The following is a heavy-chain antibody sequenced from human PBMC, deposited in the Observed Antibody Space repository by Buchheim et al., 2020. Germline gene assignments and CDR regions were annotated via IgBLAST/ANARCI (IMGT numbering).Heavy chain of an antibody. Sequence: QLQLQESGPGLVKPSETLSLTCTVSGGSISSSSYYWGWIRQPPGKGLEWIGSIYYSGSTYYNPSLKSRVTISVDTSKNQFSLKLSSVTAADTAVYYCARFKFGGYYDSSGYQDRFDYWGQGTL. CDR3: ARFKFGGYYDSSGYQDRFDY. J-gene: IGHJ4*02. CDR2: IYYSGST. D-gene: IGHD3-22*01. V-gene: IGHV4-39*01. CDR1: GGSISSSSYY.